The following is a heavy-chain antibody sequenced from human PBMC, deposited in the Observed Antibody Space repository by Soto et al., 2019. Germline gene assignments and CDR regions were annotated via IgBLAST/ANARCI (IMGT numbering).Heavy chain of an antibody. CDR1: GYTFTGYY. Sequence: GASVKVSCKASGYTFTGYYMHWVRQAPGQELEWMGWINPNSGGTNYAQKFQGRVTMTRDTSISTAYMELSRLRSDDTAVYYCARGRHNYDFWSGYYEEYYYGMDVWGQGTTVTVSS. V-gene: IGHV1-2*02. CDR2: INPNSGGT. D-gene: IGHD3-3*01. CDR3: ARGRHNYDFWSGYYEEYYYGMDV. J-gene: IGHJ6*02.